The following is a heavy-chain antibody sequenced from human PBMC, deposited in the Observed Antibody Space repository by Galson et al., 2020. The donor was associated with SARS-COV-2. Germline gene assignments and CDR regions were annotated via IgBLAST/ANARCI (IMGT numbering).Heavy chain of an antibody. CDR1: GFTLSNHW. D-gene: IGHD3-10*01. Sequence: GESLKISCVASGFTLSNHWMHWVRQAPGKGLVWVSRIKSDGSGTSYADSVRGRFIISRDNAKNTLSLQMNSLRADDTAVYYCGSSGSLPYRMDVWGQGTTVTVSS. J-gene: IGHJ6*02. CDR3: GSSGSLPYRMDV. V-gene: IGHV3-74*01. CDR2: IKSDGSGT.